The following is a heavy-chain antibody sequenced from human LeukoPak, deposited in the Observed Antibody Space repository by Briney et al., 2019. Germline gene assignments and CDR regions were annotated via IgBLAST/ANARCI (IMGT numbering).Heavy chain of an antibody. V-gene: IGHV1-69*04. D-gene: IGHD6-13*01. Sequence: RRASVKVSCKASGGTFSSYAISWVRQAPGQGLEWMGRIIPILGIANYAQKFRGRVTITADKSTSTAYMELSSLRSEDTAVYYCARSGSSWRTNYYGVDVWGQGTTVTVSS. CDR3: ARSGSSWRTNYYGVDV. CDR2: IIPILGIA. J-gene: IGHJ6*02. CDR1: GGTFSSYA.